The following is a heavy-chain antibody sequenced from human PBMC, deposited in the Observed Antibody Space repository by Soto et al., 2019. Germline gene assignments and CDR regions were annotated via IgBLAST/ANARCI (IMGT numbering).Heavy chain of an antibody. D-gene: IGHD1-1*01. Sequence: GGSLRLSCASSGFTVSSNYMSWVRQAPGKGLEWVSVIYSGGSTYYADSVKGRFTISRDNSKNTLYLQMNSLRAEDTAVYYCAKDLGDQLELYYYYGMDVWGQGTTVTVSS. V-gene: IGHV3-53*05. CDR2: IYSGGST. J-gene: IGHJ6*02. CDR1: GFTVSSNY. CDR3: AKDLGDQLELYYYYGMDV.